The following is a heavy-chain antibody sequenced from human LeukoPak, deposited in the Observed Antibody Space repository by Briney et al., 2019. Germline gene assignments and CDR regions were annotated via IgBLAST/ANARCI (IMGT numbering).Heavy chain of an antibody. CDR3: ARGEQEMATMSIDY. CDR1: GGSFSGYY. CDR2: INHSGST. V-gene: IGHV4-34*01. J-gene: IGHJ4*02. D-gene: IGHD5-24*01. Sequence: SETLSLTCAVYGGSFSGYYWSWIRQPPGKGLEWIGEINHSGSTNYNPSLKSRVAISVDTSKNQFSLKLSSVTAADTAVYYCARGEQEMATMSIDYWGQGTLVTVSS.